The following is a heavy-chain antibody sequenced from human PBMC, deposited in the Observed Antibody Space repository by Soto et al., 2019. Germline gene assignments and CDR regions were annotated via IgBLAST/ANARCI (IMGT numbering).Heavy chain of an antibody. D-gene: IGHD2-2*01. CDR1: GYSFTSYC. CDR3: ARGVVVVPAATGSWFDP. V-gene: IGHV5-51*01. Sequence: GESLKISCNGSGYSFTSYCIGLVLQMPGKGLEWMGIIYPGDSDTRYSPSFQGQVTISADKSISTAYLQWSSLKASDTAMYYCARGVVVVPAATGSWFDPWGQGTLVTVSS. CDR2: IYPGDSDT. J-gene: IGHJ5*02.